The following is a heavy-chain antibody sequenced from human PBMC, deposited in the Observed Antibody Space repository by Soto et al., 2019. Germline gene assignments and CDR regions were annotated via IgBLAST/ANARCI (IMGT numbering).Heavy chain of an antibody. CDR3: TKDTYYDILTGPPDY. D-gene: IGHD3-9*01. CDR2: ISGSGGST. J-gene: IGHJ4*02. Sequence: GGSLRLSCAASGFTFSSYAMSWVRQAPGKGLEWVSAISGSGGSTYYADSVKGRFTISRDNSKNTLYLQMNSLRAEDTAVYYCTKDTYYDILTGPPDYWGQGTRATVSS. CDR1: GFTFSSYA. V-gene: IGHV3-23*01.